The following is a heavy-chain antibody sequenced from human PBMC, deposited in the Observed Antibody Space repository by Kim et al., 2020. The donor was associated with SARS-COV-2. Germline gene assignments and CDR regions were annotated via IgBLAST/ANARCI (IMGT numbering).Heavy chain of an antibody. V-gene: IGHV3-23*01. CDR2: ISGSGGST. J-gene: IGHJ5*02. Sequence: GGSLRLSCAASGFTFSSYAMSWVRQAPGKGLEWVSAISGSGGSTYYADSVKGRFTISRDNSKNTLYLQMNSLRAEDTAVYYCAKGARVHDYSNYGGRNWFDPWGQGTLVTVSS. D-gene: IGHD4-4*01. CDR3: AKGARVHDYSNYGGRNWFDP. CDR1: GFTFSSYA.